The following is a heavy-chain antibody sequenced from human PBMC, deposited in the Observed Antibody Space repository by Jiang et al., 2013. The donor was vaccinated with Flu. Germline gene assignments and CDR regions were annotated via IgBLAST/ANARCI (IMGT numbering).Heavy chain of an antibody. CDR3: AKPSMVGATNAFDI. Sequence: SAISGSGRLTYYADSVKGRFTISRDNSKNTLFLQMNNLRAEDTAVYYCAKPSMVGATNAFDIWGQGTMVTVSS. CDR2: ISGSGRLT. V-gene: IGHV3-23*01. J-gene: IGHJ3*02. D-gene: IGHD1-26*01.